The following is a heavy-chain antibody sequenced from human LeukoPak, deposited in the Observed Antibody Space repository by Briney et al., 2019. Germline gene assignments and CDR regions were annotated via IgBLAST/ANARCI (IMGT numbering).Heavy chain of an antibody. CDR1: GGSISSYY. CDR3: ARGSSWYLRDFDY. CDR2: IYYSGST. D-gene: IGHD6-13*01. J-gene: IGHJ4*02. Sequence: SETLSLTCTVSGGSISSYYWSWIRQPPGKGLEWIGYIYYSGSTNYNPSLKSRVTISVDTSKNQFSLKLSSVTAADTAVYYCARGSSWYLRDFDYWGQGTLVTVSS. V-gene: IGHV4-59*01.